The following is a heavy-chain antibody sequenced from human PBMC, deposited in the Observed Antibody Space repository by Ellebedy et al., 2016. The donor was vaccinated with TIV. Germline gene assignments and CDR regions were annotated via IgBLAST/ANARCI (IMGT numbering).Heavy chain of an antibody. CDR3: ARDRAIVDAFDI. CDR1: GGSISSYY. Sequence: GSLRLXCTVSGGSISSYYWSWIRQPAGKGLEWIGRMYLGGSTIYNPSLKSRVTMSEDTSKNQFSLKLSSVTAADTAVYYCARDRAIVDAFDIWGQGTMVTVSS. CDR2: MYLGGST. D-gene: IGHD3-16*02. J-gene: IGHJ3*02. V-gene: IGHV4-4*07.